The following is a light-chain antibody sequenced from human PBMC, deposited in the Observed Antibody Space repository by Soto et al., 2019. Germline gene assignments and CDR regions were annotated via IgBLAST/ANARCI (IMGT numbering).Light chain of an antibody. J-gene: IGLJ7*01. CDR3: SSYTSSNTLFV. V-gene: IGLV2-14*01. CDR2: EVS. CDR1: SSDVGGYNY. Sequence: QSVLTQPASVSGSAGQSISISCTGTSSDVGGYNYVSWYQQHPGKVPRLMIYEVSNRPSGVSIRFSGSKSGNTASLTISGLQAEDEADYYCSSYTSSNTLFVFGSGTQLTVL.